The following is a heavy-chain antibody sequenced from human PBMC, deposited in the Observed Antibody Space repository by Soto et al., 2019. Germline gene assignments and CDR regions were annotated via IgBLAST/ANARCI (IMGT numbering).Heavy chain of an antibody. CDR3: AREGDGYNSFDY. CDR2: IIPILGIA. D-gene: IGHD5-12*01. CDR1: VGTFSSYT. J-gene: IGHJ4*02. V-gene: IGHV1-69*08. Sequence: QVQLVQSGAEVKKPGSSVKVSCKASVGTFSSYTISWVRQAPGQGLEWMGRIIPILGIANYAQKFQGRVTINAHQPTSKAYMELSSLRSEDTAVYYCAREGDGYNSFDYWGQGTLVTVSS.